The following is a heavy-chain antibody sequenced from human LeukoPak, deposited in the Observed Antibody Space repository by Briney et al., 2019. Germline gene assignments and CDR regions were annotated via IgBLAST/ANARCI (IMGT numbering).Heavy chain of an antibody. CDR1: GYTFTGYY. D-gene: IGHD6-19*01. V-gene: IGHV1-8*02. J-gene: IGHJ4*02. CDR3: ARVSSSGWYSGY. CDR2: MNPNSGNT. Sequence: ASVKVSCKASGYTFTGYYMHWVRQAPGQGLEWMGWMNPNSGNTGYAQKFQGRVTMTRNTSISTAYMELSSLRSEDTAVYYCARVSSSGWYSGYWGQGTLVTVSS.